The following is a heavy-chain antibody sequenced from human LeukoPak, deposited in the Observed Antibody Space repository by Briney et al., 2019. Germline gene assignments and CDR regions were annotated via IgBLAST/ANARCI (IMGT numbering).Heavy chain of an antibody. CDR1: GFTFSSYG. CDR2: ISYDGSNK. CDR3: AKDHGVDIVATYGVYGNWFDP. V-gene: IGHV3-30*18. Sequence: PGGSLRLSCAASGFTFSSYGMHWVRQAPGKGLEWVAVISYDGSNKYYADSVKGRFIISRDNSKNTLYLQMNSLRAEDTAVYYCAKDHGVDIVATYGVYGNWFDPWGQGTLVTVSS. J-gene: IGHJ5*02. D-gene: IGHD5-12*01.